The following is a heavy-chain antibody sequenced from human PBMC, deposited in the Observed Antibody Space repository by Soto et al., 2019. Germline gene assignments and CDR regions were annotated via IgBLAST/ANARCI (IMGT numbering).Heavy chain of an antibody. J-gene: IGHJ3*02. CDR3: ATSQGGIAVAGTFDI. CDR1: GYSFTSYR. D-gene: IGHD6-19*01. CDR2: IYPGDSDT. V-gene: IGHV5-51*01. Sequence: GESLKISCKGSGYSFTSYRIGWVRQMPGKGLEWMGIIYPGDSDTRYSPSFQGQVTISADKSISTAYLQWSSLKASDTAMYYCATSQGGIAVAGTFDIWGQGTMVTVSS.